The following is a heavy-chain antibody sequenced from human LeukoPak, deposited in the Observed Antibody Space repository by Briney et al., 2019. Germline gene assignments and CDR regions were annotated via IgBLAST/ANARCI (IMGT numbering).Heavy chain of an antibody. J-gene: IGHJ4*02. CDR3: ARQSTGSSPSRYYFDY. Sequence: SETLSLTCDVSGGSISSGTHYWSWIRQPAGKGLEWIGRIYTSGSTNYNPSLKSRVTMSVDTSKNQFSLKLSSVTAADTAVYYCARQSTGSSPSRYYFDYWGQGTLVTVSS. CDR2: IYTSGST. D-gene: IGHD6-13*01. V-gene: IGHV4-61*02. CDR1: GGSISSGTHY.